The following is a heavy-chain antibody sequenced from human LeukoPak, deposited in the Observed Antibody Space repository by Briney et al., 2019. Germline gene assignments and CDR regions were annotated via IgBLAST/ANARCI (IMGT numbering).Heavy chain of an antibody. J-gene: IGHJ4*02. CDR3: ARDPATSPFDC. V-gene: IGHV4-39*07. Sequence: SETLSLTCSVSGGSISSSSYYWGWIRQPPGKGLEWIGSIYYSGSTYYNSSLKSRVTISVDTSKNQFSLKLSSVTAADTAVYYCARDPATSPFDCWGQGTLVTVSS. CDR1: GGSISSSSYY. CDR2: IYYSGST.